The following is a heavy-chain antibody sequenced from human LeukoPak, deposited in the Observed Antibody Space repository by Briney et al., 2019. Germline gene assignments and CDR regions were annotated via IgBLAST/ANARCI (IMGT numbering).Heavy chain of an antibody. CDR1: GFTFSSYS. CDR2: ISSSSSYI. V-gene: IGHV3-21*01. D-gene: IGHD3-10*01. J-gene: IGHJ4*02. CDR3: VGSSGSYYSFDY. Sequence: GGSLRLSCAASGFTFSSYSMNWVRQAPGKGLEWVSSISSSSSYIYHADSVKGRFTISRDNAKNSLYLQMNSLRAEDTAVYYCVGSSGSYYSFDYWGQGTLVTVSS.